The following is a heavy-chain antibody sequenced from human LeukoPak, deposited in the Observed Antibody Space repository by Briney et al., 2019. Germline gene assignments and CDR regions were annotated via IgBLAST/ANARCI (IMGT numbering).Heavy chain of an antibody. CDR3: ARGFELEAASDAFDI. V-gene: IGHV3-64*01. CDR1: GFTFSSYA. CDR2: ISSNGGST. D-gene: IGHD6-13*01. Sequence: GGSLRLSCAASGFTFSSYAMHWVRQAPGKGLEYVSAISSNGGSTYYANSVRGRFTISRDNSKNTLYLQMGSLRAEDMAVYYCARGFELEAASDAFDIWGQGTMVTVSS. J-gene: IGHJ3*02.